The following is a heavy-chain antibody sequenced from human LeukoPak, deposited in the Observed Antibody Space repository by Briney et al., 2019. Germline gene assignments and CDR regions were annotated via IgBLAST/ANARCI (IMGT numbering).Heavy chain of an antibody. J-gene: IGHJ4*02. CDR3: ARDFARESTIDY. Sequence: GGSLRLSCAASGFTFSNYNMNWVRQPPGKGLQWVSYISSSSNIIYYADSVEGRFTISRDNAKNSLFLQMNSLRAEDTAVYYCARDFARESTIDYWGQGTLVTVSS. V-gene: IGHV3-48*01. CDR1: GFTFSNYN. CDR2: ISSSSNII. D-gene: IGHD3-10*01.